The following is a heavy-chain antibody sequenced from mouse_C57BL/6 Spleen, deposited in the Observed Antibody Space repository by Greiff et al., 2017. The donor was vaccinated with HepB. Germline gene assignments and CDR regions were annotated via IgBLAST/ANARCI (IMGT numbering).Heavy chain of an antibody. J-gene: IGHJ3*01. CDR3: ARYCSGFAY. V-gene: IGHV1-69*01. D-gene: IGHD1-1*01. Sequence: VQLQQSGAELVMPGASVKLSCKASGYTFTSYWMHWVKQRPGQGLEWIGEIDPSDSYTNYNQKFKGKSTLTVDKSSSTAYMQLSSLTSEDSAVYYCARYCSGFAYWGQGTLVTVSA. CDR1: GYTFTSYW. CDR2: IDPSDSYT.